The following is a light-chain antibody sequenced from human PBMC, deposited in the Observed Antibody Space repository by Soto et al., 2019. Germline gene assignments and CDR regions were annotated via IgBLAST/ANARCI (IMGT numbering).Light chain of an antibody. CDR2: DAS. J-gene: IGKJ1*01. V-gene: IGKV1-5*01. Sequence: DIQMTQSPSTLSASVGDRVTITCRASQSLNSLLAWYQQKPGRAPKILIYDASTLESGVPSRFSGSGSGTEFTLTISSLQTDDFATYYCQQYNSYSSWTFGQGTKVEIK. CDR1: QSLNSL. CDR3: QQYNSYSSWT.